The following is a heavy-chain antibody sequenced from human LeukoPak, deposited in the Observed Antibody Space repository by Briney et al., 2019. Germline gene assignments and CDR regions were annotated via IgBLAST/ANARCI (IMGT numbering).Heavy chain of an antibody. CDR3: ARRASSSWYYFDY. D-gene: IGHD6-13*01. CDR1: GGSISGYH. V-gene: IGHV4-34*01. CDR2: INHSGST. J-gene: IGHJ4*02. Sequence: SETLSLTCTVSGGSISGYHWSWIRQPPGKGLEWIGEINHSGSTNYNPSLKSRVTISVDTSKNQFSLKLSSVTAADTAVYYCARRASSSWYYFDYWGQGTLVTVSS.